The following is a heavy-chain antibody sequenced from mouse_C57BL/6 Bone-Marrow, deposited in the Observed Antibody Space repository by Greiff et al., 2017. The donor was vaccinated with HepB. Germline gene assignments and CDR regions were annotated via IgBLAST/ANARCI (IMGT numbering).Heavy chain of an antibody. CDR2: IDPSDSET. V-gene: IGHV1-52*01. D-gene: IGHD1-1*01. J-gene: IGHJ1*03. Sequence: QVQLQQPGAELVRPGSSVKLSCKASGYTFTSYWMHWVKQRPIQGLEWIGNIDPSDSETHYNQKFKDKATLTVDKSSSTAYMQLSSLTSEDSAVYYCARMNYIRYFDVWGTGTTVTVSS. CDR3: ARMNYIRYFDV. CDR1: GYTFTSYW.